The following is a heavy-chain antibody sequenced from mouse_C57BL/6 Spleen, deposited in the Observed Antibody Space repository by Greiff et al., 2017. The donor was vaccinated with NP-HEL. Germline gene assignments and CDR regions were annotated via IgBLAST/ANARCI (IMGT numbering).Heavy chain of an antibody. V-gene: IGHV5-17*01. J-gene: IGHJ2*01. CDR1: GFTFSDYG. D-gene: IGHD2-1*01. Sequence: EVKLMESGGGLVKPGGSLKLSCAASGFTFSDYGMHWVRQAPEKGLEWVAYISSGSSTIYYADTVKGRFTIARDNAKNTLFLQMTSLRSEDTAMYYCAKGNYYFDYWGQGTTLTVSS. CDR2: ISSGSSTI. CDR3: AKGNYYFDY.